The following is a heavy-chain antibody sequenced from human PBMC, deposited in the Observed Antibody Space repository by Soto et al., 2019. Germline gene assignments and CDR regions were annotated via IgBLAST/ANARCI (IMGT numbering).Heavy chain of an antibody. CDR1: GGSISNYY. CDR2: MYYNGNI. CDR3: ASGGNWFDP. J-gene: IGHJ5*02. Sequence: SETLSLTCNVSGGSISNYYWTWVRQSPEKGLEWIGYMYYNGNINYNPSLKSRVTISIDTSKNQFSLTLKSVTAADTAVYYCASGGNWFDPWGQGVLGTVSS. V-gene: IGHV4-59*01. D-gene: IGHD3-16*01.